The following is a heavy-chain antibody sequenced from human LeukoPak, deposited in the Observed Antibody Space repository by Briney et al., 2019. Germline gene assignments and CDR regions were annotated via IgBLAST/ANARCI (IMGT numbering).Heavy chain of an antibody. D-gene: IGHD2-8*01. CDR1: GGSFSGYY. CDR2: IYYSGST. Sequence: SETLSLTCAVYGGSFSGYYWSWIRQHPGKGLEWIGYIYYSGSTYYNPSLKSRVTISVDTSKNQFSLKLSSVTAADTAVYYCARLSTLMGDAFDIWGQGTMVTVSS. CDR3: ARLSTLMGDAFDI. V-gene: IGHV4-31*11. J-gene: IGHJ3*02.